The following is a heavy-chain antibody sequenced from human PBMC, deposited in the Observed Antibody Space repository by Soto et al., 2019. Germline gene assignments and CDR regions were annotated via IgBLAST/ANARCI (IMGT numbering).Heavy chain of an antibody. Sequence: ETLSLTCTVSGGSISSYYWRWIRQPPGKGLEWTGYIYYSGSTNYNPSLKSRVTISVDTSKNQFSLKLSSVTAADTAVYYCARVGRAPEVLWKAPGSWCYFDYWGQGTLVTVSS. CDR3: ARVGRAPEVLWKAPGSWCYFDY. J-gene: IGHJ4*02. CDR2: IYYSGST. CDR1: GGSISSYY. V-gene: IGHV4-59*01. D-gene: IGHD6-13*01.